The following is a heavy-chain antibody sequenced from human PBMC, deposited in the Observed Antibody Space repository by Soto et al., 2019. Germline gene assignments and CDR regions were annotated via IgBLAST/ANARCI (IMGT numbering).Heavy chain of an antibody. D-gene: IGHD1-26*01. Sequence: QITLKESGPTLVKPTQTLTLTCTFSGFSLRTSEVGVGWIRQPPGKALEWLALIYWDDDKRYSPSLKSRLTITKDTSKNQVVLTMTNMDPVDTATYYCAHRRGSGSYDYWGQGTLVTVSS. J-gene: IGHJ4*02. CDR1: GFSLRTSEVG. CDR2: IYWDDDK. CDR3: AHRRGSGSYDY. V-gene: IGHV2-5*02.